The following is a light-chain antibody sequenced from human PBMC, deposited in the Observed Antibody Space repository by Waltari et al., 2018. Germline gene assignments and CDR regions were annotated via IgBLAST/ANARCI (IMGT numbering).Light chain of an antibody. Sequence: IVLTQSPATLSLSPGERATLPCRASQRVRSYLAWYQQKPGQAPRLLIYDTSNRASGIPARFSGSGSGTDFSLSISSLEPEDFAVYYCQQRHNWPLTFGGGTKVEIK. J-gene: IGKJ4*01. CDR3: QQRHNWPLT. V-gene: IGKV3-11*01. CDR2: DTS. CDR1: QRVRSY.